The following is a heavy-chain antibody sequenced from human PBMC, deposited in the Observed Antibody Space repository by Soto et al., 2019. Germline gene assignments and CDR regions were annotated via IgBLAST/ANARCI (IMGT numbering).Heavy chain of an antibody. V-gene: IGHV3-30*18. Sequence: GGSLRLSCAASGFTFNNYAMRWVREAQGKGLEWVAVIGRVGSNKYYADSVKGRFTISRDNSRNTLYLQMNSLRAEDTAVYYCAKVPDSYGFYSYYGMDVWGQGTTVTVSS. CDR2: IGRVGSNK. CDR1: GFTFNNYA. J-gene: IGHJ6*02. D-gene: IGHD5-18*01. CDR3: AKVPDSYGFYSYYGMDV.